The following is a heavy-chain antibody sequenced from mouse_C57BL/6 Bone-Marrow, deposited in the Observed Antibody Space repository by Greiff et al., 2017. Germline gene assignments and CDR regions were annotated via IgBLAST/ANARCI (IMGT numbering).Heavy chain of an antibody. V-gene: IGHV1-26*01. CDR3: AKMGYYYGSSYEAMDY. CDR2: INPNNGGT. D-gene: IGHD1-1*01. J-gene: IGHJ4*01. CDR1: GYTFTDYY. Sequence: VQLQQSGPELVKPGASVKISCKASGYTFTDYYMNWVKQSHGKSLEWIGDINPNNGGTSYNQKFKGKATLTVDKSSSTAYMELRSLTSADSAVYYCAKMGYYYGSSYEAMDYWGQGTSVTVSS.